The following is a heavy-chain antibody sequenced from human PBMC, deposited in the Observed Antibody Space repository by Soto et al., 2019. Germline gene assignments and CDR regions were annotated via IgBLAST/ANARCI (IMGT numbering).Heavy chain of an antibody. CDR3: ARDLDVSGSYFTDY. D-gene: IGHD3-10*01. J-gene: IGHJ4*02. CDR2: TSTFNGEA. Sequence: QVPLVQSGAEVKKPGASVKVSCKASGYSFTSTGICWVRQAPGQGPEWMGWTSTFNGEAKYAQKLQGRVTMTTDTSTTTAYMELRSLTSDDTAVYYCARDLDVSGSYFTDYWGQGTLVTVAS. V-gene: IGHV1-18*01. CDR1: GYSFTSTG.